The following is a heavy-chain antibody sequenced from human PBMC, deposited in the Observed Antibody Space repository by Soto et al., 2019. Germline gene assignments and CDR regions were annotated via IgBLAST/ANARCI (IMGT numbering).Heavy chain of an antibody. D-gene: IGHD1-1*01. V-gene: IGHV4-31*03. CDR3: ARDGSKNNWFDP. CDR2: IYYSVST. CDR1: GGSISSGGYY. J-gene: IGHJ5*02. Sequence: PSETLSLTCTVSGGSISSGGYYWSWIRQHPGNGLEWIVYIYYSVSTYYNPSLKSRVTISVDTSKNQFSLKLSSVTAADTAVYYCARDGSKNNWFDPWGQGTLVTVSS.